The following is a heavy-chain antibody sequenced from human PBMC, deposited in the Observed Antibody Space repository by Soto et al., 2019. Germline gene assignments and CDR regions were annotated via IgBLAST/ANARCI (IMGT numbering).Heavy chain of an antibody. Sequence: EVQLVESGGGLVQPGESLKLSCAASGFTFRGSAMHWVRQASGKGLEWVGRIRTKANSYATAYDASEQGRFTISSEDTMSPAYLQINSLKTEDTDVYYCTGSLLTYCSGGKCHTGYYVYGMDVWGPGTAVTVSS. CDR3: TGSLLTYCSGGKCHTGYYVYGMDV. CDR2: IRTKANSYAT. V-gene: IGHV3-73*02. J-gene: IGHJ6*02. D-gene: IGHD2-15*01. CDR1: GFTFRGSA.